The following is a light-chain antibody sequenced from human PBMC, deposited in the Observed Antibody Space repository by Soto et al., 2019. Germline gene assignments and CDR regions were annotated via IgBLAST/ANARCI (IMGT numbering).Light chain of an antibody. CDR3: QKYDIYF. CDR2: DVS. V-gene: IGKV1-5*01. CDR1: NSNSHW. Sequence: LSASXAASATTTCQDSNSNSHWLAWYQQKPGKAPKHLIYDVSSLVSGVPSRFSGSGSGTEFTLTISSLQPDDFATYYCQKYDIYFFGRGTKVDIK. J-gene: IGKJ1*01.